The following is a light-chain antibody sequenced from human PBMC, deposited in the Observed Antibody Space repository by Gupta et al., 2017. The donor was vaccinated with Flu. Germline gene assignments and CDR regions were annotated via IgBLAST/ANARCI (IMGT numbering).Light chain of an antibody. Sequence: SYEVSQPPSVSEAPGQTARITCEGDNIGRKSVHWYQQKPGQAPVLVVYDDSDRPSGIPDRFACSNSDTKATPTLSRVEAGDEADDDCQVWDSSSYHGVFGGGTKLTVL. CDR1: NIGRKS. CDR2: DDS. CDR3: QVWDSSSYHGV. V-gene: IGLV3-21*02. J-gene: IGLJ2*01.